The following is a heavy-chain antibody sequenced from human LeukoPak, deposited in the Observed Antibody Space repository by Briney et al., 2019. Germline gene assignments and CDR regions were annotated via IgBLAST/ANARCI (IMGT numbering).Heavy chain of an antibody. D-gene: IGHD5-18*01. CDR1: GFTFSDYY. V-gene: IGHV3-11*04. CDR2: ISSSGSTI. CDR3: AREGIRGYSYGYLAY. Sequence: PGGSLRLSCAASGFTFSDYYMSWIRQAPGKGLEWVSYISSSGSTIYYADSVKGRFTISRDNAKNSLYLQMNGLRAEDTAVYYCAREGIRGYSYGYLAYWGQGTLVTVSS. J-gene: IGHJ4*02.